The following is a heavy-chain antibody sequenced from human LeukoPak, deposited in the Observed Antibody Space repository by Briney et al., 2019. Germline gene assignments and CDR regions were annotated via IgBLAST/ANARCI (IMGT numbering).Heavy chain of an antibody. Sequence: ASVKVSCKASGGTFSSYAISWVRQAPGQGLEWMGGIIPIFGTANYAQKFQGSVTITTDESTSTAYMELSSLRSEDTAVYYCARAGYYDSSGYTFYDAFDIWGQGTMVTVSS. D-gene: IGHD3-22*01. J-gene: IGHJ3*02. CDR1: GGTFSSYA. CDR3: ARAGYYDSSGYTFYDAFDI. V-gene: IGHV1-69*05. CDR2: IIPIFGTA.